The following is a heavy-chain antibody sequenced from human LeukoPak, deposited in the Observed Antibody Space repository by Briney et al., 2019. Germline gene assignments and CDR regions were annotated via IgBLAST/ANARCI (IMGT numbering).Heavy chain of an antibody. V-gene: IGHV1-46*01. D-gene: IGHD5-12*01. CDR3: AREGRYSGYNNLNF. CDR1: GYTFTSYY. J-gene: IGHJ4*02. Sequence: ASVKVSCKASGYTFTSYYMHWVRQAPGQGLEWMGIINPSGGSTSYAQKFQGRVTMTTDISTTTAYVELRSLRSDDTAVYYCAREGRYSGYNNLNFWGQGTLVTVSS. CDR2: INPSGGST.